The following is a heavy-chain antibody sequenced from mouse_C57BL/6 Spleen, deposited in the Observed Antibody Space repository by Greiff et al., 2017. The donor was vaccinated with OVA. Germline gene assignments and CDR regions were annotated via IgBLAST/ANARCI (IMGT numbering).Heavy chain of an antibody. V-gene: IGHV1-55*01. J-gene: IGHJ4*01. CDR1: GYTFTSYW. CDR3: ARGGYYVGYYAMDY. Sequence: QVHVKQPGAELVKPGASVKMSCKASGYTFTSYWITWVKQRPGQGLEWIGDIYPGSGSTNYNEKFKSKATLTVDTSSSTAYMQLSSLTSEDSAVYDCARGGYYVGYYAMDYWGQGTSVTVSS. D-gene: IGHD2-3*01. CDR2: IYPGSGST.